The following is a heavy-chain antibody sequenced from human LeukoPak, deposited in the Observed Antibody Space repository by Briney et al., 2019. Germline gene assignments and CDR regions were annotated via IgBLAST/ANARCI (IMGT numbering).Heavy chain of an antibody. CDR3: ARVPTVTFFDY. CDR2: IYYSATT. J-gene: IGHJ4*02. D-gene: IGHD4-17*01. CDR1: GFTFSSAGM. V-gene: IGHV4-39*07. Sequence: GTLRLSCAASGFTFSSAGMTWVRQAPGKGLEWIGSIYYSATTYYNPSLKSRVTISVDTSKNQFSLKLSSVTAADTAVYYCARVPTVTFFDYWGQGTLVTVSS.